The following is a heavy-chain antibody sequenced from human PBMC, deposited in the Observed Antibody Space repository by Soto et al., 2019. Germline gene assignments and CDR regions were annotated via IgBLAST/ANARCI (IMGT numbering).Heavy chain of an antibody. V-gene: IGHV3-48*02. D-gene: IGHD3-3*01. J-gene: IGHJ4*02. Sequence: DVQLVESGGGLIRPGGSLRLSCAASGFTIYSYGMNWVRQAPGKGPEWVSFISLSGSDEYYADSVKGRVTISRDQAKNSLYLQMNSQGDDDTAVYDGAREWGGKCDARSAYRPHLDQWGQGTLVTVSS. CDR1: GFTIYSYG. CDR3: AREWGGKCDARSAYRPHLDQ. CDR2: ISLSGSDE.